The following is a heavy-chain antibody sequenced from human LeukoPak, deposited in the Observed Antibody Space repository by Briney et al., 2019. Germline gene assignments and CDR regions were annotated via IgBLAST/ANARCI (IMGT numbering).Heavy chain of an antibody. Sequence: SETLSLTCAVYGGSFSGYYWSWIRQPPGKGLEWIGEINHSGSTNYNPSLKSRVAISVDTSMNQFSLKLSSVTAADTAVYYCARGRHGIAVAAIDYWGQGTLVTVSS. CDR1: GGSFSGYY. D-gene: IGHD6-19*01. V-gene: IGHV4-34*01. J-gene: IGHJ4*02. CDR3: ARGRHGIAVAAIDY. CDR2: INHSGST.